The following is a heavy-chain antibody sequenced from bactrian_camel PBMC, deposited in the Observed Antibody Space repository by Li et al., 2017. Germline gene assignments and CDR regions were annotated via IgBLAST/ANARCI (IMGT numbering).Heavy chain of an antibody. Sequence: HVQLVESGGGSVQAGGSLRLTCAASGYTYSSNIMGWFRQAPGKEREGVAGFDVGRRTPYYVDSVKGRFTISQDHARNTLILEMNTLEPEDSATYYCAADFNPRACRVGRTPELYDYNIRGQGTQVTVS. CDR1: GYTYSSNI. CDR3: AADFNPRACRVGRTPELYDYNI. V-gene: IGHV3S54*01. CDR2: FDVGRRTP. D-gene: IGHD3*01. J-gene: IGHJ4*01.